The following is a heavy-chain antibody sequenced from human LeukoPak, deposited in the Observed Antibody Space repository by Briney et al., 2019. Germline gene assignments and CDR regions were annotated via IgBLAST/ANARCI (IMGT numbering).Heavy chain of an antibody. J-gene: IGHJ3*02. Sequence: GGSLRLSCAASGCTFSSYSMNWVRQAPGKWLECVSSISSSSSYIYYADSVKGRFTISRDNAKNSLYLQMNSLRAEDTAVYYCAREDIVVVPAAKKAFDIWGQGTMVTVSS. CDR1: GCTFSSYS. V-gene: IGHV3-21*01. CDR3: AREDIVVVPAAKKAFDI. D-gene: IGHD2-2*01. CDR2: ISSSSSYI.